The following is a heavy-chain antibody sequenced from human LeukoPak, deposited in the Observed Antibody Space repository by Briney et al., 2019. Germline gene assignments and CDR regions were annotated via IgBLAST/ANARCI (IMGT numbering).Heavy chain of an antibody. CDR2: IYTSGST. V-gene: IGHV4-4*07. Sequence: PSETLSLTCTVSGGSISSYYWSWIRQPAGKGLEWIGRIYTSGSTNYNPSLKSRVTMSVDTSKNQFSLKLSSVTAADTAVYYCARDGRRGYYYYGMDVWSQGTTVTVSS. D-gene: IGHD3-16*01. CDR1: GGSISSYY. CDR3: ARDGRRGYYYYGMDV. J-gene: IGHJ6*02.